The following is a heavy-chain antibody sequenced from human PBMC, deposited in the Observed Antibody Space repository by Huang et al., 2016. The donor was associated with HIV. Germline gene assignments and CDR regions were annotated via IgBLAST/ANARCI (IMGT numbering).Heavy chain of an antibody. Sequence: QVQLVESGGGVVQPGRSLRISCAASGFTFSSYGMHWVSQAPGRGLEWVAVISYDAKTKYYADSVNGRFSISRDNSKTTVYLQLNSMRLEDTAVYYCAKGGSAAAVLDFWGQGTLVTVSS. D-gene: IGHD6-13*01. CDR3: AKGGSAAAVLDF. CDR2: ISYDAKTK. V-gene: IGHV3-30*18. CDR1: GFTFSSYG. J-gene: IGHJ4*02.